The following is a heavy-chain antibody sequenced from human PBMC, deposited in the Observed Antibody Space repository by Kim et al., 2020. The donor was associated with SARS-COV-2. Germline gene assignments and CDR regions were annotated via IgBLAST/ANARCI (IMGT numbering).Heavy chain of an antibody. J-gene: IGHJ6*02. CDR1: GYTFTSYY. Sequence: ASVKVSCKASGYTFTSYYMHWVRQAPGQGLEWMGIINPSGGSTSYAQKFQGRVTMTRDTSTSTVYMELSSLRSEDTAVYYCARDGGFGESKGLDGMDVWGQGTTVTVSS. CDR2: INPSGGST. CDR3: ARDGGFGESKGLDGMDV. D-gene: IGHD3-10*01. V-gene: IGHV1-46*01.